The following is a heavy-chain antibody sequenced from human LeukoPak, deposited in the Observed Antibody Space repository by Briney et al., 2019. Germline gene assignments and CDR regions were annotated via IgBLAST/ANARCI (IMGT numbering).Heavy chain of an antibody. J-gene: IGHJ5*02. V-gene: IGHV3-30*03. CDR3: ARGLGFCRSTPCYLAFAP. CDR2: ITTDGNSK. D-gene: IGHD2-2*01. CDR1: GFTFSTYG. Sequence: GRSLRLSCAASGFTFSTYGMHWVRQAPGKGLEWVALITTDGNSKYYGDSVKGRFTISRDNSKNTLFLQINSLTTEDTAVYYTARGLGFCRSTPCYLAFAPWGQGTRVPVPS.